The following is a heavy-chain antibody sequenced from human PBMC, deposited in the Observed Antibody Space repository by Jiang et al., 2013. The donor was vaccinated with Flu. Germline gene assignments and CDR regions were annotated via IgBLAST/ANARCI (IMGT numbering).Heavy chain of an antibody. CDR1: GFSLSTSGMC. D-gene: IGHD3-9*01. J-gene: IGHJ4*02. V-gene: IGHV2-70*11. Sequence: VKPTQTLTLTCSFSGFSLSTSGMCVNWIRQPPGKALEWLARIDWDDDKYYSTSPKTRLTISKDTSKNQVVLTMTNMDPVDTATYYCARMVLPNYDILTGYYNVLDYWGQGTLVTVSS. CDR2: IDWDDDK. CDR3: ARMVLPNYDILTGYYNVLDY.